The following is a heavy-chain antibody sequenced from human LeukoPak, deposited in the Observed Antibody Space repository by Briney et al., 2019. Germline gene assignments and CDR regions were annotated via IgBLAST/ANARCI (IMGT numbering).Heavy chain of an antibody. V-gene: IGHV3-74*01. J-gene: IGHJ3*02. CDR2: INWDSGET. D-gene: IGHD3-3*01. CDR1: GFTFNTYW. CDR3: AKDRKSKDLDSIDI. Sequence: GGSLRLSCAASGFTFNTYWMHWVRQAPGKGLVWVSGINWDSGETGYADSVKGRFTISRDNARMSLYLQINSLRPEDTALYFCAKDRKSKDLDSIDIWGQGTMVTVSS.